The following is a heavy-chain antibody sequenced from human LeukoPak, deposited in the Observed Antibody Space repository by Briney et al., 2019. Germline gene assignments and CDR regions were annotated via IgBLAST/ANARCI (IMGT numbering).Heavy chain of an antibody. Sequence: GWINPNSGRTNYAQKFQGRVTMTRDTSISTAYMELSRLRSDDTAVYYCARVRRGATGLDYWGQGTLVTVSS. J-gene: IGHJ4*02. D-gene: IGHD1-26*01. CDR2: INPNSGRT. CDR3: ARVRRGATGLDY. V-gene: IGHV1-2*02.